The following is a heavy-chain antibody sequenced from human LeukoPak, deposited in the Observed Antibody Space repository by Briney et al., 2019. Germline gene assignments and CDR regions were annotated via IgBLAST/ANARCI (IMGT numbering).Heavy chain of an antibody. Sequence: SETLSLTCTVSGGSISSYYWSWIRQPAGKGLERIGRIYTSGSTNYNPSLKSRVTMSVDTSKNQFSLKLSSVTAADTAVYYCAREAYNTVAIDYWGQGTLVTVSS. CDR1: GGSISSYY. D-gene: IGHD4-23*01. J-gene: IGHJ4*02. CDR2: IYTSGST. CDR3: AREAYNTVAIDY. V-gene: IGHV4-4*07.